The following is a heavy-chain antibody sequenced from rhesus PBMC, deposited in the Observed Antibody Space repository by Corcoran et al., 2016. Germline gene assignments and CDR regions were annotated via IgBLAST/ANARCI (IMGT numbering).Heavy chain of an antibody. CDR3: ARDRYCTSTTCYVYGLDS. CDR1: GGSLSGGYG. CDR2: IYSSSGNT. V-gene: IGHV4S7*01. J-gene: IGHJ6*01. D-gene: IGHD2-2*01. Sequence: QVQLPASGPGLLKPSETLSLTCAVSGGSLSGGYGWGWLRQPPGEGLEGFGSIYSSSGNTYYNPSLKSRATISTDTSKNQFSLKLSSVTAADTAVYYCARDRYCTSTTCYVYGLDSWGQGVVVTVSS.